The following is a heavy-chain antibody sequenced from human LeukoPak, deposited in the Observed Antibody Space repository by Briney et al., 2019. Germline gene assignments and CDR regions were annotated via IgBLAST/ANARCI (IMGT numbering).Heavy chain of an antibody. J-gene: IGHJ2*01. CDR1: GYSISSGYY. D-gene: IGHD5-18*01. V-gene: IGHV4-38-2*02. CDR2: IYHSGST. Sequence: PSETLSLTCTVSGYSISSGYYWGWIRQPPGKGLEWIGYIYHSGSTYYNPSLKSRVTISVDRSKNQFSLKLSSVTAADTAVYYCARVPPDVDTALRYFDLWGRGTLVTVSS. CDR3: ARVPPDVDTALRYFDL.